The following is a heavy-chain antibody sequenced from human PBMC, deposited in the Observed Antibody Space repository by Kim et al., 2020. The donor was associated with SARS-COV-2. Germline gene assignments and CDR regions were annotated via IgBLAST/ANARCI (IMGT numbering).Heavy chain of an antibody. CDR2: ISSSGNTI. Sequence: GGSLRLSCAASGFTFSDYYMSWIRQAPGKGLEWVSYISSSGNTINYADSVKGRFTISRDNVKNSLYLQMNSLRAEDTAVYYCARGPPRDYGEVEYFQYWGQGTLVTVSS. D-gene: IGHD4-17*01. J-gene: IGHJ1*01. CDR1: GFTFSDYY. V-gene: IGHV3-11*01. CDR3: ARGPPRDYGEVEYFQY.